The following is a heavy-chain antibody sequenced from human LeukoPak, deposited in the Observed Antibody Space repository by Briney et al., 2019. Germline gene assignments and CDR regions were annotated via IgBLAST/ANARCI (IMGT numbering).Heavy chain of an antibody. CDR1: GFTFSDYY. Sequence: GGSLRLSCAASGFTFSDYYMSWIRQAPGKGLEWVSYISTSDSSIYYADSVKGRFTISTDNAKNSLYLQMNSLRAEDTAVYYCAREHKTGQFFDYWGQGTLVTVSS. J-gene: IGHJ4*02. CDR3: AREHKTGQFFDY. V-gene: IGHV3-11*04. D-gene: IGHD1-1*01. CDR2: ISTSDSSI.